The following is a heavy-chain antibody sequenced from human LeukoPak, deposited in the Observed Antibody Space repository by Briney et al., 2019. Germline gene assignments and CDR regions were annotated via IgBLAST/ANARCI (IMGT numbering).Heavy chain of an antibody. CDR3: ARAVIVIVPAAIGY. CDR1: GGTFSSYA. V-gene: IGHV1-69*01. D-gene: IGHD2-2*02. Sequence: GASVKVSCKASGGTFSSYAINWVRQAPGQGLEWMGGIIPIFGATNYAQKFQGRVTITSDESTSTAYMELSRLRSDDTAVYYCARAVIVIVPAAIGYWGQGTLVTVSS. CDR2: IIPIFGAT. J-gene: IGHJ4*02.